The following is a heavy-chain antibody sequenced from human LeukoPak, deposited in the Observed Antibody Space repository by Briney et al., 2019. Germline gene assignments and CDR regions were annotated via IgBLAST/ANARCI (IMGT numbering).Heavy chain of an antibody. D-gene: IGHD3-10*01. J-gene: IGHJ5*02. V-gene: IGHV4-59*01. CDR3: ARVSGSYWDWFDP. CDR1: GGSISSYY. Sequence: SETLSLTCTVSGGSISSYYWSWVRQPPGKGLEWIGYIYYSGSTNYNPSLKSRVTISVDTSKNQFSLKLSSVTAADAAVYYCARVSGSYWDWFDPWGQGTLVTVSS. CDR2: IYYSGST.